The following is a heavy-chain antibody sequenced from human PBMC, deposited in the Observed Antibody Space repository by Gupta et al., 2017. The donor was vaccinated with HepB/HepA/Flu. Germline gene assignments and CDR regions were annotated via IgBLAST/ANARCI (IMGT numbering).Heavy chain of an antibody. CDR2: ISSSGSTI. D-gene: IGHD6-13*01. V-gene: IGHV3-48*03. CDR3: ARDTPGIADDKNWFDP. Sequence: EVQLVESGGGLVQPGGSLRLSCAASGFTFSSYEMNWVRQAPGKGLEWVSYISSSGSTIYYADSVKGRFTISRDNAKNSLYLQMNSLRAEDTAVYYCARDTPGIADDKNWFDPWGQGTLVTASS. J-gene: IGHJ5*02. CDR1: GFTFSSYE.